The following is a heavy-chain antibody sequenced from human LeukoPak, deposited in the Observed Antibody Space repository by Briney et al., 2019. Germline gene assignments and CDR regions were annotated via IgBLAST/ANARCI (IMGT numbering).Heavy chain of an antibody. V-gene: IGHV3-23*01. CDR3: AKHLGYSSSHTDY. Sequence: GGSLRLSCAASGFTFSSYAISWVRQAPGKGLEWVSAVSGSGASTYYADSVKGRFTISRDNSKNTLYLQMNSLRADDTAVYYCAKHLGYSSSHTDYWGQGTLVTVSS. CDR1: GFTFSSYA. CDR2: VSGSGAST. D-gene: IGHD5-18*01. J-gene: IGHJ4*02.